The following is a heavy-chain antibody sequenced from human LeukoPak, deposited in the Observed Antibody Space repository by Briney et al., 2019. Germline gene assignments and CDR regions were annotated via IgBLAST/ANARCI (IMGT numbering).Heavy chain of an antibody. CDR2: INPNSGGT. Sequence: ASVKVSCKASGYTFTGYYMHWVRQAPGQGLEWMGWINPNSGGTNYAQKFQGRVTMTRDTSTDTAYMELSSLRSEDAAVYYCATGLYSGSYFDFDYWGQGTLVTVSS. J-gene: IGHJ4*02. CDR3: ATGLYSGSYFDFDY. D-gene: IGHD1-26*01. V-gene: IGHV1-2*02. CDR1: GYTFTGYY.